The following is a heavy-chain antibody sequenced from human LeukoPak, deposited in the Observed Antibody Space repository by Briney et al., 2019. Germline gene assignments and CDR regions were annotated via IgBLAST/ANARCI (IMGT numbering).Heavy chain of an antibody. CDR1: GFTFSSYA. D-gene: IGHD6-13*01. J-gene: IGHJ4*02. V-gene: IGHV3-30-3*01. Sequence: LSGGSLRLSCAASGFTFSSYAMHWVRQAPGKGLEWVSVISYDGSNKYYADSVKGRFTISRDNSKNTLYLQMNSLRAEDTAVYYCARASRAYGISWPPDYWGQGTLVTVSS. CDR3: ARASRAYGISWPPDY. CDR2: ISYDGSNK.